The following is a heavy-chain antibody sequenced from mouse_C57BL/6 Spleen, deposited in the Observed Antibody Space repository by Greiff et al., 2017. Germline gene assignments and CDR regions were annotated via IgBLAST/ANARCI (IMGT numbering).Heavy chain of an antibody. Sequence: VQLQQSGAELVRPGASVKLSCTASGFNIKDYYMHWVKQRPEQGLEWIGRIDPEDGDTEYAPKFQGKATMTADTSSNTAYLQLSSLTSEDTAVYYCTYITTGGAMDYWGQGTSVTVSS. V-gene: IGHV14-1*01. CDR3: TYITTGGAMDY. D-gene: IGHD1-2*01. CDR1: GFNIKDYY. J-gene: IGHJ4*01. CDR2: IDPEDGDT.